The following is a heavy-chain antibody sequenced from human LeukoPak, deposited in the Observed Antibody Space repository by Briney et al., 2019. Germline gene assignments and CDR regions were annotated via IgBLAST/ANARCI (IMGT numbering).Heavy chain of an antibody. V-gene: IGHV4-59*08. CDR1: GGSINSHY. J-gene: IGHJ4*02. CDR3: VRRDTGWNYFDY. D-gene: IGHD6-19*01. Sequence: SETLSLTCAVSGGSINSHYWGWIRQPPGKGLQWIGDIYYTGKINYNPSLKGRVTITLDTSTDHLSLNLTSVLAADTAIYYCVRRDTGWNYFDYWGQGILVTVSS. CDR2: IYYTGKI.